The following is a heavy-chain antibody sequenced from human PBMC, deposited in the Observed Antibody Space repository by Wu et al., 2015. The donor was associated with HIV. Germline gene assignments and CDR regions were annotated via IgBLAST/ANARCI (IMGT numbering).Heavy chain of an antibody. CDR3: ALKGVGATYYFDY. CDR2: ISAYNGKT. J-gene: IGHJ4*02. Sequence: QVQLVQSGAEVKKPGASVKVSCKASGYTFTSYGITWVRQAPGQGLEWVGWISAYNGKTNYAQKLQGRVTMTTDTSTSTVYMELRSLRSDDTAVYYCALKGVGATYYFDYWGQGTLVTVSS. V-gene: IGHV1-18*01. CDR1: GYTFTSYG. D-gene: IGHD1-26*01.